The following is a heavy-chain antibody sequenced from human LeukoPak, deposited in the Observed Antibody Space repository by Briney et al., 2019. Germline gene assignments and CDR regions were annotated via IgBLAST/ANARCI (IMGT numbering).Heavy chain of an antibody. J-gene: IGHJ4*02. D-gene: IGHD6-19*01. CDR2: IYYSGST. CDR1: GGSLSSSSYY. V-gene: IGHV4-39*07. Sequence: SETLSLTCTVSGGSLSSSSYYWGWIRQPPGKGLEWIGSIYYSGSTYYNPSLKSRVTISVDTSKNQFSLKLSSVTAADTAVYYCARVGQQWPHYYFDYWGQGTLVTVSS. CDR3: ARVGQQWPHYYFDY.